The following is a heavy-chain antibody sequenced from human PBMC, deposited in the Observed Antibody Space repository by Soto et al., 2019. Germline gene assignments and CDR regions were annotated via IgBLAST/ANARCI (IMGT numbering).Heavy chain of an antibody. CDR1: GGSISSSSYY. D-gene: IGHD2-15*01. Sequence: SETLSLTCTVSGGSISSSSYYWSWIRQPPGKGLEWIGYIYYSGSTNYNPSLKSRVTISVDTSKNQFSLKLSSVTAADTAVYYCARVVVAAHPGYFDYWGQGTLVT. V-gene: IGHV4-61*01. J-gene: IGHJ4*02. CDR2: IYYSGST. CDR3: ARVVVAAHPGYFDY.